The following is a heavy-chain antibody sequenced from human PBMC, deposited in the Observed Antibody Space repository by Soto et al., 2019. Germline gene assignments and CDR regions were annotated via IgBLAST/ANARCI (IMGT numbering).Heavy chain of an antibody. V-gene: IGHV3-23*01. CDR1: GFTFNNYA. CDR2: INNGGDNI. J-gene: IGHJ4*02. Sequence: GGSLRLSCAASGFTFNNYAMSWVRQAPEKGLEWVSSINNGGDNIYYADSVKGRFTISRDNSKSTLYLQMNSLRAEDTAVYYCAKTFLARYCSSSICYDPADYFDYWGQGTLVTVSS. CDR3: AKTFLARYCSSSICYDPADYFDY. D-gene: IGHD2-2*01.